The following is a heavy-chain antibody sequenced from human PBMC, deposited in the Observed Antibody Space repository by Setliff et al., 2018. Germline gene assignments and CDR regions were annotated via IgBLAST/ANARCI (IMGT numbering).Heavy chain of an antibody. D-gene: IGHD3-3*01. V-gene: IGHV3-23*01. J-gene: IGHJ4*01. CDR3: AKSPHDFWSGRVFFDY. CDR2: IIGSGIST. CDR1: GFSFSSYA. Sequence: GASVTVSCAASGFSFSSYAMSWVRQAPGQGLEWVSSIIGSGISTYYADPVQGRFTISRDNHKNTLYLQMNSLRVEDTAIYYCAKSPHDFWSGRVFFDYWGQGILVTVSS.